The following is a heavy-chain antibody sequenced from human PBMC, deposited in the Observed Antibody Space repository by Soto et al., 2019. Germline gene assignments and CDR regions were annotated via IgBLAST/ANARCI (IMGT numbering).Heavy chain of an antibody. CDR3: ARDQGGQSGNFIFDH. V-gene: IGHV3-23*01. D-gene: IGHD1-26*01. J-gene: IGHJ4*02. Sequence: GGSLRLSCAASGFSFGSYALSWVRQAPGKGLEWVSTISGSDGKTFYADSVKGRFSISRDTSQNTLYLQMNSLRADDTAVYYCARDQGGQSGNFIFDHWGQGALVTVSS. CDR2: ISGSDGKT. CDR1: GFSFGSYA.